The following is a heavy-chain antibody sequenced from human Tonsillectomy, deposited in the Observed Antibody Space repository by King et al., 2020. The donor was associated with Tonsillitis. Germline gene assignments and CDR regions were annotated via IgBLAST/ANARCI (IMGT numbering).Heavy chain of an antibody. J-gene: IGHJ5*02. V-gene: IGHV1-2*02. CDR1: GYTFIGYY. D-gene: IGHD2-15*01. Sequence: QLVQSGAEVKKPGASVKVSCKASGYTFIGYYMHWVRQAPGQGLEWLGWINPNGGGTNYAKKFQGRVTMTRDTSISTAYMELSRLRSDDTAVYYCARDSSRGVDPWGQGTLVTVSS. CDR3: ARDSSRGVDP. CDR2: INPNGGGT.